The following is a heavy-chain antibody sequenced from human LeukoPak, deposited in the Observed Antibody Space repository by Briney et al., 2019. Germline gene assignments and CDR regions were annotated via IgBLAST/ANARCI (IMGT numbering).Heavy chain of an antibody. J-gene: IGHJ4*02. D-gene: IGHD3-10*01. CDR2: IRYDGSNK. CDR1: GFTVSSNY. Sequence: GGSLRLSCAASGFTVSSNYMSWVRQAPGKGLEWVAFIRYDGSNKYYADSVKGRFTISRDNSKNTLYLQMNSLRAEDTAVYYCANLWFGELLYDYWGQGTLVTVSS. V-gene: IGHV3-30*02. CDR3: ANLWFGELLYDY.